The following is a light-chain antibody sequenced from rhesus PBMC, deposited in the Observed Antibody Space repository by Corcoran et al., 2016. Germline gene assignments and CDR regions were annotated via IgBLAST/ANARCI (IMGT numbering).Light chain of an antibody. Sequence: DIQMTQSPSSLSASVGDTVTITCRASQSISSWLAWYQQKPGKAPKLLIYKASTLQSGVPSRFSGSGTGTDFTLTISSLQSEGLATYYCQQYSSSPWTFGQGTKVEIK. CDR1: QSISSW. J-gene: IGKJ1*01. CDR2: KAS. V-gene: IGKV1-22*01. CDR3: QQYSSSPWT.